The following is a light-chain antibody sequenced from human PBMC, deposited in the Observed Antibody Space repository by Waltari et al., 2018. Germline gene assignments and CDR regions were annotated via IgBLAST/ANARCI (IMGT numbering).Light chain of an antibody. CDR1: QSVLYSSANKSY. CDR3: QQYYSTPLT. V-gene: IGKV4-1*01. Sequence: DIVMTQSPDSLAVSPGERATINCKSSQSVLYSSANKSYLNWYQQKPGQPPKLLIYWASTRESGVPDRISGAGSGTDFTLTISSLQSEDVAVYYCQQYYSTPLTFGGGTKVEIK. CDR2: WAS. J-gene: IGKJ4*01.